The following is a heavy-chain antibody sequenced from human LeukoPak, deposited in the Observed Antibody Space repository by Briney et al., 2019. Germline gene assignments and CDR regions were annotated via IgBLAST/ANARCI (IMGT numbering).Heavy chain of an antibody. J-gene: IGHJ4*02. Sequence: GESLRLSCAVSGFTFTAYAMTWFRQTPGKGLEWVANIHDDGRVTNYVDSVKGRFTISRDNARNSVYLQLNSLRAEDTAVYYCAKAGAVVVVAAKYFDYWGQGTLVTVSS. CDR2: IHDDGRVT. CDR3: AKAGAVVVVAAKYFDY. D-gene: IGHD2-15*01. V-gene: IGHV3-7*03. CDR1: GFTFTAYA.